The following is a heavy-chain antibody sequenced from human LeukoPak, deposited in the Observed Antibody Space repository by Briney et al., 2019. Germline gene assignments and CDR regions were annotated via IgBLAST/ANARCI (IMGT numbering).Heavy chain of an antibody. CDR1: GFTFSSYG. D-gene: IGHD6-19*01. Sequence: PGGSLRLSCAAFGFTFSSYGMYWVRQAPGKGLEWVVVISNDGSDKYYADSVKGRFTISRDNSKNTLYLQMNSLRAEDTAVYYCAKGYSTGWYGGVDYWGQGTLVTVSS. CDR3: AKGYSTGWYGGVDY. CDR2: ISNDGSDK. V-gene: IGHV3-30*18. J-gene: IGHJ4*02.